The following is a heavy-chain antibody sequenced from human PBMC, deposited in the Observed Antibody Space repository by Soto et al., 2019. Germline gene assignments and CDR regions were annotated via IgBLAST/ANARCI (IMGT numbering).Heavy chain of an antibody. CDR2: INHSRRG. D-gene: IGHD3-22*01. Sequence: PSETLPLTLAAYGGSFSGHSWTWIRQYPGKGLEWIGDINHSRRGNYSPSLKSRVTISLDTSKNQFSLTLSAVTAADTAMYYCSTRAYDTNGYYRFDPWGQGTLVTVS. CDR1: GGSFSGHS. V-gene: IGHV4-34*01. CDR3: STRAYDTNGYYRFDP. J-gene: IGHJ5*01.